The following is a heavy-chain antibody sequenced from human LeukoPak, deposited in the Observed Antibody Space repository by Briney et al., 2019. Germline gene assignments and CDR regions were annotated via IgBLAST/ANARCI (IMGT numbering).Heavy chain of an antibody. D-gene: IGHD3-22*01. CDR1: GYTFTSYG. Sequence: ASVKVSCKASGYTFTSYGISWVRQAPGQGLEWMGWISAYNGNTNYAQKLQGRVTMTTDTSTSTAYMELRSLRSDDTAVYYCATGGDYYDSSGYYYLDYWGQGTLVTVSS. CDR3: ATGGDYYDSSGYYYLDY. V-gene: IGHV1-18*01. J-gene: IGHJ4*02. CDR2: ISAYNGNT.